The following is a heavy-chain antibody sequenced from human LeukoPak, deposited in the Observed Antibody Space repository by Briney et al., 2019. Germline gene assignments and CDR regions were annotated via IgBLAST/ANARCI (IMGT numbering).Heavy chain of an antibody. D-gene: IGHD3-10*01. CDR1: GFTFSSFV. V-gene: IGHV3-23*01. J-gene: IGHJ4*02. CDR2: ISDSGTTI. CDR3: AKNYDGSGRFYLHFDY. Sequence: GGSLRLSCAASGFTFSSFVTSWVRQAPGKGLEWVSVISDSGTTIYYADSVKGRFTISRDNSKNTLYLQMNSLRAEDTAVYYCAKNYDGSGRFYLHFDYWGQGTLVTVSS.